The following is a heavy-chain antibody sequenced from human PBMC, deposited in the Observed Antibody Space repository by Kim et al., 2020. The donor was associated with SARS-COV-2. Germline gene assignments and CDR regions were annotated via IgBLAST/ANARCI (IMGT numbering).Heavy chain of an antibody. CDR2: IYSGGNT. CDR3: ATLFSSGPDGDY. Sequence: GGSLRLSCAASGFTVSNNHMSWVRQAPGKGLEWVSIIYSGGNTFYEDSVKGRFTISRDNSKNTLFLQMNNLRAEDTAVYYWATLFSSGPDGDYWGQGTLVTVSS. V-gene: IGHV3-53*01. CDR1: GFTVSNNH. J-gene: IGHJ4*02. D-gene: IGHD3-22*01.